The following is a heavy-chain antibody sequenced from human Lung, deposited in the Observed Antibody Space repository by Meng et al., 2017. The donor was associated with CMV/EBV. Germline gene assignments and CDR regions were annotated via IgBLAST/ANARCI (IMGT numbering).Heavy chain of an antibody. Sequence: GGSXRLXXAASGFAFKDYGVHWVRQAPGKGPEWVAVIWSNGINKYYKDSVKGRFTISRDNSKYTLFLQMNSLTAEDTAVYYCTASIIAAGTVDLWAQGTXVTVAS. D-gene: IGHD6-6*01. CDR2: IWSNGINK. CDR3: TASIIAAGTVDL. J-gene: IGHJ4*02. CDR1: GFAFKDYG. V-gene: IGHV3-33*01.